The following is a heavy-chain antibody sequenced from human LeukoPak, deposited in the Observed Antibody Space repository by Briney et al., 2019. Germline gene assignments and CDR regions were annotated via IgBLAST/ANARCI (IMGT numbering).Heavy chain of an antibody. Sequence: PSETLSLTCTVSGGSISSSSYYWGWIRQPPGKGLEWIGSIYYSGSTYNPSLKSRVTISVDTSKNQFSLNLSSVTAADTAVYYCARLYYDSSGYYQICYFDYWGQGTLVTVSS. CDR1: GGSISSSSYY. D-gene: IGHD3-22*01. V-gene: IGHV4-39*01. CDR3: ARLYYDSSGYYQICYFDY. CDR2: IYYSGST. J-gene: IGHJ4*02.